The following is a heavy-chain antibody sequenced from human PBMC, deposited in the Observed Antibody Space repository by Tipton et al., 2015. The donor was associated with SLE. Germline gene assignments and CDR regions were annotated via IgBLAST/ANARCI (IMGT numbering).Heavy chain of an antibody. CDR2: ICTSGST. V-gene: IGHV4-61*02. Sequence: TLSLTCTVSGGSISSGSYYWSWIRQPAGKGLEWIGRICTSGSTNYNPSLKSRVTISVDTSKNQFSLKLSSVTAADTAVYYCARERAIVVVPAAPTYMDVWGKGTTVTVSS. CDR1: GGSISSGSYY. CDR3: ARERAIVVVPAAPTYMDV. D-gene: IGHD2-2*01. J-gene: IGHJ6*03.